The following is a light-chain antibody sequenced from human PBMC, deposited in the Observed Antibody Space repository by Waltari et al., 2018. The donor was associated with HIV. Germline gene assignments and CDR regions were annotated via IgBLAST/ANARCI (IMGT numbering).Light chain of an antibody. J-gene: IGKJ1*01. Sequence: DIEVTQPPSTLTASVGDTVSLTCRASQRIRNYLAWYQQKPGRAPQLLISEASSLESGVPSRFSGSGSGTVFTLTISSLQPDDFATDYCLQYDNLWTFGQGTKVE. V-gene: IGKV1-5*03. CDR2: EAS. CDR3: LQYDNLWT. CDR1: QRIRNY.